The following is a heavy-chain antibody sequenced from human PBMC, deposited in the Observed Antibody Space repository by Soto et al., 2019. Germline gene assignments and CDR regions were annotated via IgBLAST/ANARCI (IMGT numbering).Heavy chain of an antibody. V-gene: IGHV1-58*01. Sequence: SVKVSCKASGFTFTSSAVQCVRQARGQRLEWIGWIVVGSGNTNYAQKFQERVTITRDMSTSTAYMELSSLRSEDTAVYYCAAAYSYDYVWGSYRPHGFDPWGQGTLVTVSS. CDR1: GFTFTSSA. J-gene: IGHJ5*02. D-gene: IGHD3-16*02. CDR3: AAAYSYDYVWGSYRPHGFDP. CDR2: IVVGSGNT.